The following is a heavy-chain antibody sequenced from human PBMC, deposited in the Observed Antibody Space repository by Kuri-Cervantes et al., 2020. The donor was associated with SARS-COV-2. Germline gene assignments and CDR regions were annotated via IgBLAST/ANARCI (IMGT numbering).Heavy chain of an antibody. D-gene: IGHD2-15*01. J-gene: IGHJ4*02. CDR3: ARGGSCNSGTCFDY. Sequence: GACLNSSCAASGFTVSTNYMSWVRQAPGKGLEWVSLIYSSGNTHYADSVKGRFTISRDNSKNTLYLQLNSLRVDDTAVYYCARGGSCNSGTCFDYWGQGTLVTVSS. CDR2: IYSSGNT. V-gene: IGHV3-53*01. CDR1: GFTVSTNY.